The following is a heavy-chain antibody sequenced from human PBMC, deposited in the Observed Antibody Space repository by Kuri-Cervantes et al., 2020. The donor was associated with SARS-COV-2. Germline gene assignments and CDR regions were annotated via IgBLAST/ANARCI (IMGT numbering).Heavy chain of an antibody. CDR2: IKSKTDGGTV. V-gene: IGHV3-15*01. CDR1: GFTFSDYY. D-gene: IGHD3-3*01. J-gene: IGHJ5*01. Sequence: GESLKISCAASGFTFSDYYMSWIRQAPGKGLEWVGRIKSKTDGGTVEYAAPVKGRFTISRDDSRNTVYLQMNSLKTEDTALYYCTTDPRRMFGWFDSWGQGTLVTVSS. CDR3: TTDPRRMFGWFDS.